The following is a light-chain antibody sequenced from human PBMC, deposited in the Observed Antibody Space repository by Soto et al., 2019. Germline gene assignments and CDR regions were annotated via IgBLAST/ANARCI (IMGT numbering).Light chain of an antibody. V-gene: IGLV2-8*01. CDR2: EVS. CDR3: SSYAGSNNYV. J-gene: IGLJ1*01. CDR1: SSDVGGYNS. Sequence: QSALTQPPSASGSPGQSVTISCTGTSSDVGGYNSVSWYQQHPGNAPKLMIYEVSKRPSGVPDRLSGSKSGNTASLTVSGLQAEDEADYYCSSYAGSNNYVLGTGTKVTVL.